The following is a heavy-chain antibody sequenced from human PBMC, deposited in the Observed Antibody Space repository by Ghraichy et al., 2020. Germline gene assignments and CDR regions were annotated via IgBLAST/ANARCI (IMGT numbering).Heavy chain of an antibody. CDR1: GGSISSYY. D-gene: IGHD6-13*01. J-gene: IGHJ4*02. Sequence: SETLSLTCTVSGGSISSYYCSWIRQPPGKGLEWIGYIYYSGSTNYNPSLKSRVTISVDTSKNQFSLKLSSVTAADTAVYYCARGPYSSSWYYFDYWGQGTLVTVSS. CDR3: ARGPYSSSWYYFDY. CDR2: IYYSGST. V-gene: IGHV4-59*01.